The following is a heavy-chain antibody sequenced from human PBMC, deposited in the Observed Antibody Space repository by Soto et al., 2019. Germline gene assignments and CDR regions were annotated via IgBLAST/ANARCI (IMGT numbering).Heavy chain of an antibody. CDR1: GFTFSNYG. J-gene: IGHJ4*02. Sequence: QVQLVECGGGVVQPGRSLRLSCAASGFTFSNYGMQWVGQAPGKGLEWVAIIWYDGSNKDYADSVKGRFTVSRDNAKNTLYLQMNSLKAEDTAVYYCARDDGYLGWGQGTLVTVSS. CDR3: ARDDGYLG. CDR2: IWYDGSNK. D-gene: IGHD5-12*01. V-gene: IGHV3-33*01.